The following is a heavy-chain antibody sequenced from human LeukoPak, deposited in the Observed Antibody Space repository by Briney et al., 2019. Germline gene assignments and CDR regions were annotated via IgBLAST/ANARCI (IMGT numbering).Heavy chain of an antibody. V-gene: IGHV5-51*01. D-gene: IGHD3-10*01. CDR3: SVGFGDLSSPSEI. CDR1: GYSFANYW. Sequence: GESLKISCEGPGYSFANYWIGWVRQMPGKGLGWMGVIYPGDSDTRYSPSFQGRVTISADKSISTAYLQWSCLKASDTAMYYCSVGFGDLSSPSEIWGQGTMVTVSS. J-gene: IGHJ3*02. CDR2: IYPGDSDT.